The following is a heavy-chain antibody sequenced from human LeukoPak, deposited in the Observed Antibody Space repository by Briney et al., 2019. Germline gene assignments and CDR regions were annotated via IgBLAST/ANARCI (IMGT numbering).Heavy chain of an antibody. CDR3: ARRGGSSSWYQDSYYFDY. J-gene: IGHJ4*02. Sequence: GGSLRLSCAASGFTFSSYGMHWVRQAPGKGLEWVAYIQYDRTNEQYAHSVKGRFRISRDNAKNSLYLQMNSLRAEDTALYYCARRGGSSSWYQDSYYFDYWGQGTLVTVSS. V-gene: IGHV3-30*02. CDR1: GFTFSSYG. CDR2: IQYDRTNE. D-gene: IGHD6-13*01.